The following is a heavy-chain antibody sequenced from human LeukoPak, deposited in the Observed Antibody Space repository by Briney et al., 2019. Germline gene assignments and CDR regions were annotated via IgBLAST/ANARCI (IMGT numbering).Heavy chain of an antibody. CDR2: IYSDGST. Sequence: GGSLRLSCAASGFTVSRNYMSWVRQAPGKGLECVSEIYSDGSTYYAASVKGRFSISRDNSKNTVHLQMNSLGAEDTAVYYCARELREHGVFDIWGQGTMVTVSS. CDR1: GFTVSRNY. CDR3: ARELREHGVFDI. V-gene: IGHV3-53*01. D-gene: IGHD1-26*01. J-gene: IGHJ3*02.